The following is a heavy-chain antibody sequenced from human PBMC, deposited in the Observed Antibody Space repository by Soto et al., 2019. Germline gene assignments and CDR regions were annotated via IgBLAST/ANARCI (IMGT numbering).Heavy chain of an antibody. Sequence: QVHLQQWRAGLLKPSETLSLTCAVYGGSFSGYYWSWIRQPPGKGLEWIGEINHSGSTHYNPSLKSQVSISVGTSNNQFSLKLSSVTAADTAVYYCARGRGDGYNQHWYFDLWGRGTLVAVSS. CDR3: ARGRGDGYNQHWYFDL. CDR2: INHSGST. J-gene: IGHJ2*01. CDR1: GGSFSGYY. V-gene: IGHV4-34*01. D-gene: IGHD3-10*01.